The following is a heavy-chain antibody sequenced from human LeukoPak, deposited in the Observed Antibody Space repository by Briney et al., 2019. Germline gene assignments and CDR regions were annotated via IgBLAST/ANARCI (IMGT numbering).Heavy chain of an antibody. J-gene: IGHJ4*02. CDR1: GFTFSTYS. CDR3: AREGIAAAGPYLDY. Sequence: GGSLRLSCAASGFTFSTYSMNWVRQAPGKGLEWVSYISDSSSTIYYADSVKGRFTISRDNAKNSLYLQMHTLRAEDTAVYYCAREGIAAAGPYLDYWGQGTLVTVSS. D-gene: IGHD6-13*01. V-gene: IGHV3-48*01. CDR2: ISDSSSTI.